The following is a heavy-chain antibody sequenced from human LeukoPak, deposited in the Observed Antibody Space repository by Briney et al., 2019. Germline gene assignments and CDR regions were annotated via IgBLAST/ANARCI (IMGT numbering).Heavy chain of an antibody. CDR1: GFTFSDYY. D-gene: IGHD6-13*01. CDR2: ISSFSNFR. V-gene: IGHV3-11*03. J-gene: IGHJ4*02. CDR3: ARPTIAAAGNFEY. Sequence: PGGSLRLSCAASGFTFSDYYMSWIRQAPGKGLEWVSHISSFSNFRSYADSVKGRFTISRDNAKNSLYLQVNNLRAEDTAVYYCARPTIAAAGNFEYWGQGTLVSVSS.